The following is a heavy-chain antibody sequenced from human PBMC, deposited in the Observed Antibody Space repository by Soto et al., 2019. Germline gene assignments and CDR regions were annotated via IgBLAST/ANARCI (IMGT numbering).Heavy chain of an antibody. D-gene: IGHD6-13*01. CDR1: GGTFSSYA. CDR2: IIPIFGTA. CDR3: AREYSSPNWFGP. Sequence: SVKVSCKASGGTFSSYAISWVRQAPGQGLEWMGGIIPIFGTANYAQKFQGRVTITADESTSTAYMELSSLRSEDTAVYYCAREYSSPNWFGPWGQGTLVTVSS. V-gene: IGHV1-69*13. J-gene: IGHJ5*02.